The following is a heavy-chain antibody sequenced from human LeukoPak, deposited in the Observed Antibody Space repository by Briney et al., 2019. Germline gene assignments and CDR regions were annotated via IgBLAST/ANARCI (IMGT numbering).Heavy chain of an antibody. CDR3: VKSRRGSYLFDY. D-gene: IGHD1-26*01. CDR1: GFTFSSYG. CDR2: VRYDGSNK. Sequence: PGGSLRLSCAASGFTFSSYGMHWVRQAPGKGLEWVAFVRYDGSNKYYADSVKGRFTISRDNSKNTLYLQMNSLRAEDTAVYYCVKSRRGSYLFDYWGRGTLVTVSS. J-gene: IGHJ4*02. V-gene: IGHV3-30*02.